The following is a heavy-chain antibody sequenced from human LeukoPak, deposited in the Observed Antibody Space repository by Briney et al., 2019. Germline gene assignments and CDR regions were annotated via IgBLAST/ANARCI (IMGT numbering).Heavy chain of an antibody. CDR3: AHRGQWLFSHFDY. CDR2: INHSGST. J-gene: IGHJ4*02. Sequence: SETLSLTCAVYGGSFRGYYWSWIRQPPGKGLECIGEINHSGSTNYNPSLKSRVTISVDTSKNQFSLKLSSVTAADTAVYYCAHRGQWLFSHFDYWGQGTLVTVSS. CDR1: GGSFRGYY. D-gene: IGHD6-19*01. V-gene: IGHV4-34*01.